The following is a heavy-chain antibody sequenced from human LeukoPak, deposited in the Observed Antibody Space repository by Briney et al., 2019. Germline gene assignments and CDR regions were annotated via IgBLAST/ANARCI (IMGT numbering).Heavy chain of an antibody. V-gene: IGHV3-30*18. CDR3: AKVNYDSSGYFNWFDP. CDR1: GFTFSSYG. J-gene: IGHJ5*02. CDR2: ISYDGSNK. Sequence: GRPLRLSCAASGFTFSSYGMHWVRQAPGKGLEWVAVISYDGSNKYYADSVKGRFTISRDNSKNTLYLQMNSLRAEDTAVYYCAKVNYDSSGYFNWFDPWGQGTLVTVSS. D-gene: IGHD3-22*01.